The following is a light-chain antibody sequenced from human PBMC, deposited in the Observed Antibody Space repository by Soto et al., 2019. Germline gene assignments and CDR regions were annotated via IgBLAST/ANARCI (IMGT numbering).Light chain of an antibody. Sequence: IQLTQYPASLSASLGAIVTITCRASQGISSNLAWYQQKPGKAPKVLINAASTLQSGVPSRFSGSGSGTDFTLTISSLQPEDFATYYCQQLKSYPITFGQGTRLEIK. V-gene: IGKV1-9*01. CDR1: QGISSN. CDR3: QQLKSYPIT. J-gene: IGKJ5*01. CDR2: AAS.